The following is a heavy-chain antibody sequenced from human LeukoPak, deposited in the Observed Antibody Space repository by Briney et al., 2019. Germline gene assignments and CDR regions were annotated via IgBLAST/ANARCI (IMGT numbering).Heavy chain of an antibody. CDR1: GYTFTSYG. D-gene: IGHD2-2*01. J-gene: IGHJ4*02. Sequence: ASVKVSCKASGYTFTSYGISWVRQAPGQRLEWMGWLNPNSGGTIYAQKFQGRVIMTRDTSISTAYMELNRLTSDDTAVYYCARGYGSMYHYPSASDPPDDYWGQGTLVTVSS. V-gene: IGHV1-2*02. CDR3: ARGYGSMYHYPSASDPPDDY. CDR2: LNPNSGGT.